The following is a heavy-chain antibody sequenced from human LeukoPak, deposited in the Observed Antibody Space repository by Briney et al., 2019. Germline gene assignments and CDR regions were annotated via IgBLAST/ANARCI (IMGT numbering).Heavy chain of an antibody. CDR2: IYTSGST. V-gene: IGHV4-4*09. CDR3: ARVSPYSSSSGGSNYYMDV. J-gene: IGHJ6*03. Sequence: SETLSLTCTVSGDSISSYYWSWIRQPPGKGLEWIGYIYTSGSTNYNPSLKSRVTISVDTSKNQFSLKLSSVTAADTAVYYCARVSPYSSSSGGSNYYMDVWGKGTTVTVSS. CDR1: GDSISSYY. D-gene: IGHD6-6*01.